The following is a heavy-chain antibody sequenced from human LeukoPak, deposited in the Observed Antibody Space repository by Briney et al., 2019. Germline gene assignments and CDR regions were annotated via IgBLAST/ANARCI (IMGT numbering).Heavy chain of an antibody. CDR2: TYHSGST. J-gene: IGHJ3*02. D-gene: IGHD2-15*01. Sequence: SETLSLTCAVSGGSISSGGYSWSWIRQPPGKGLEWIGYTYHSGSTYYNPSLKSRVTISVDTSKNQFSLRLSSVTAADTALYFCARPVYCSVTTCTGPLHIWGQGTMVTVSS. V-gene: IGHV4-30-2*01. CDR3: ARPVYCSVTTCTGPLHI. CDR1: GGSISSGGYS.